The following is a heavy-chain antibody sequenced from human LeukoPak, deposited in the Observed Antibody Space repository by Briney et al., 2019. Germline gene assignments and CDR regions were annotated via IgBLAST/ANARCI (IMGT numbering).Heavy chain of an antibody. Sequence: SETLSLTCTVSGYSIISGYSWEWIRQPPGKGLEWIGSFHYSGSTYYNPSLMSRVTISGDTSRNQFSLQLRSVTAADTAVYYCAREDPQTTVPEGMDVWGQGTTVIVSS. D-gene: IGHD4-17*01. CDR1: GYSIISGYS. J-gene: IGHJ6*02. CDR3: AREDPQTTVPEGMDV. CDR2: FHYSGST. V-gene: IGHV4-38-2*02.